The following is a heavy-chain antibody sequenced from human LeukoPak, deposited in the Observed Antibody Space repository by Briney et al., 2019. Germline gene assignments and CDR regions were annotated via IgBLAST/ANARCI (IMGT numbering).Heavy chain of an antibody. J-gene: IGHJ1*01. V-gene: IGHV4-59*07. D-gene: IGHD3-22*01. Sequence: SDTLSLTCTVSGGSISSYYSSWIRQPPGKGLEWVGYIYYSGSTNYNPSLKSRVTISVYTSKSQFSLKLSSVTAADTAVYYCARLKYYYDSSGYRAEYFQHWGQGTLVSVSS. CDR1: GGSISSYY. CDR3: ARLKYYYDSSGYRAEYFQH. CDR2: IYYSGST.